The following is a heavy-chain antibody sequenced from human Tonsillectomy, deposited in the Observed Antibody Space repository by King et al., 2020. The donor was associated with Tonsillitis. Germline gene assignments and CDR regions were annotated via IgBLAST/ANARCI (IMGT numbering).Heavy chain of an antibody. CDR2: ISYSGST. D-gene: IGHD1-1*01. CDR1: GGSISSYY. J-gene: IGHJ4*02. V-gene: IGHV4-59*01. CDR3: AREDNYSFDY. Sequence: MQLQESGPGLVKPSETLSLTCTVSGGSISSYYWSWIRQPPGKGLEWIGYISYSGSTNYNPSLKSRVTISVDTSKNQFSLKLSSVTAADTAVYYCAREDNYSFDYWGQGTLVTVSS.